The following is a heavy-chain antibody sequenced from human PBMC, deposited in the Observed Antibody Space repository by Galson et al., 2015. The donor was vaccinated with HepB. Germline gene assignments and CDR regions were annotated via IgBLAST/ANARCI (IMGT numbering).Heavy chain of an antibody. J-gene: IGHJ4*02. D-gene: IGHD2-2*01. CDR2: IIGGAGKT. CDR3: AGRHREYQLLWSGEPKRRFDY. Sequence: SLRLSCAASGLMLSNYAMRWARQAPGKGLEWVSSIIGGAGKTSYADSVKGRFTISRDNSNNTLYLQMNSLRGDDTAVYYCAGRHREYQLLWSGEPKRRFDYWGQGTPVIVSS. CDR1: GLMLSNYA. V-gene: IGHV3-23*01.